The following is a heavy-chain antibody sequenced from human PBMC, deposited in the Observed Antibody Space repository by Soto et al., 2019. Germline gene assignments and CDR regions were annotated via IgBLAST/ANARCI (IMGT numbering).Heavy chain of an antibody. V-gene: IGHV4-59*08. D-gene: IGHD2-2*01. Sequence: PSETLSLTCTVSGGSISHFYWSWIRQPPGKGLEWLGYIYDSGSTHYNPSLKSRVTMSVDTSKNQLSLKLSSVTAADTAVYYCARLHCNSPNCVPLDPWGQGTLVTVSS. J-gene: IGHJ5*02. CDR1: GGSISHFY. CDR3: ARLHCNSPNCVPLDP. CDR2: IYDSGST.